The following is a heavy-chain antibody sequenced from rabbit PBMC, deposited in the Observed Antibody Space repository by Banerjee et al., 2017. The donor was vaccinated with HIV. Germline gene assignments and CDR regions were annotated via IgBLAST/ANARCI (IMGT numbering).Heavy chain of an antibody. J-gene: IGHJ3*01. CDR1: GFSFSSRYY. V-gene: IGHV1S40*01. CDR2: INAITGKA. Sequence: QSLEESGGDLVKPGASLTLTCTASGFSFSSRYYMCWVRQAPGKGLECIACINAITGKAVYASWAKGRFTISTTSSTTVTLQMTSLTAADTATYFCARDLAGAIGWNFYLWGQGTLVTVS. D-gene: IGHD4-1*01. CDR3: ARDLAGAIGWNFYL.